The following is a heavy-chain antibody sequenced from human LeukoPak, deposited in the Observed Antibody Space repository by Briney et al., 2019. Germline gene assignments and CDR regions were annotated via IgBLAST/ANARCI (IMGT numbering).Heavy chain of an antibody. CDR1: GFTFHDYA. CDR2: ISGDSGNA. V-gene: IGHV3-43*02. CDR3: AKDRGSGWYYFHY. J-gene: IGHJ4*02. D-gene: IGHD6-19*01. Sequence: GGSLRLSCAASGFTFHDYAMYWVRQAPGKGPERVSLISGDSGNADYADFVKGRFTISRDNSQNSVFLQMNSLTSEDTAVYFCAKDRGSGWYYFHYWGQGTLVTVSS.